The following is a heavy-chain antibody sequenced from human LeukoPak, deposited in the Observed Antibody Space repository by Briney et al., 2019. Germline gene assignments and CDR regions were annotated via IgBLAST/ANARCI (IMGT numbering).Heavy chain of an antibody. D-gene: IGHD1-26*01. V-gene: IGHV4-34*01. CDR3: ARGKPGSYKPFDY. J-gene: IGHJ4*02. Sequence: SETPSLTCAVYGGSFSGYYWRWIRQPPGKGLEWIGEINHSGSTNYNPSLKSRVTISVDTSKNQFSLKLSSVTAADTAVYYCARGKPGSYKPFDYWGQGTLVTVSS. CDR1: GGSFSGYY. CDR2: INHSGST.